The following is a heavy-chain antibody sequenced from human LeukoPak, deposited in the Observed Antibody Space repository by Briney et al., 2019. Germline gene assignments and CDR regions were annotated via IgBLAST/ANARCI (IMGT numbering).Heavy chain of an antibody. CDR3: AKGGGALTVTAYWYFDL. CDR2: IWYDGSNK. V-gene: IGHV3-33*06. CDR1: GFTFSSYG. J-gene: IGHJ2*01. D-gene: IGHD2-21*02. Sequence: QTGGSLRLSCAASGFTFSSYGMHWVRQAPGKGLEWVAVIWYDGSNKYYADSVKGRFTISRDNSKNTLYLQMNSLRAEDTAVYYCAKGGGALTVTAYWYFDLWGRGTLVTVSS.